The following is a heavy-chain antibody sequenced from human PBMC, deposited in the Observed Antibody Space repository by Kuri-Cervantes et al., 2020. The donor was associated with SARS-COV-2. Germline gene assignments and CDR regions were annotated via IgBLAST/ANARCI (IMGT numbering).Heavy chain of an antibody. CDR2: IYSCGST. Sequence: GESLKISCAASGFTVSSNYMSWVRQAPGKGLEWVSVIYSCGSTYYADSVKGRFTISRDNSKNTLYLQMNSLRAEDTAVYYCARVPNVVPAAIGGGYWGQGTLVTVSS. V-gene: IGHV3-66*03. CDR3: ARVPNVVPAAIGGGY. CDR1: GFTVSSNY. J-gene: IGHJ4*02. D-gene: IGHD2-2*02.